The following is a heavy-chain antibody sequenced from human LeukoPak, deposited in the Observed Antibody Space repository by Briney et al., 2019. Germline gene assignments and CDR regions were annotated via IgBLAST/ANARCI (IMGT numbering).Heavy chain of an antibody. CDR2: IYTSGST. J-gene: IGHJ6*03. V-gene: IGHV4-4*07. Sequence: SETLSLTCTVSGGSISSYYWSWIRQPAGKGLEWIGRIYTSGSTNYNPSLKSRVTMSVDTSKNQFSLKLSSVTAADTAVYYCARDLEGIVVVPATYYYHYYMDVWGKGTTVTVSS. CDR1: GGSISSYY. D-gene: IGHD2-2*01. CDR3: ARDLEGIVVVPATYYYHYYMDV.